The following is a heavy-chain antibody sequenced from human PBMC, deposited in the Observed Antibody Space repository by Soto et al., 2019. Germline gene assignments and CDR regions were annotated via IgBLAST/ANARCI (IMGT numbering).Heavy chain of an antibody. D-gene: IGHD2-2*02. Sequence: GASVKVSCKASGGTFSSYAISWVRQAPGQGLEWMGGIIPIFGTANYAQKFQGRVTITADESTSTAYMELSSLRSEDTAVYYCARDQDIVVVPAAIQTNYYYGMDVWGQGTTVTVSS. CDR2: IIPIFGTA. V-gene: IGHV1-69*13. CDR3: ARDQDIVVVPAAIQTNYYYGMDV. CDR1: GGTFSSYA. J-gene: IGHJ6*02.